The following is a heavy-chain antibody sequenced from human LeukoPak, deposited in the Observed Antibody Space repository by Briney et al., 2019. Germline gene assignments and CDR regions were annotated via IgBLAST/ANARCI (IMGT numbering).Heavy chain of an antibody. CDR1: GGSFSGYY. J-gene: IGHJ6*04. Sequence: PSETPSLTCAVYGGSFSGYYWSWIRQPPGKGLEWIGEINHSGSTNYNPSLKSRVTISVDTSKNQFSLKLSSVTAADTAVYYCARGRYYYGMDVWGKGTTVTVSS. CDR2: INHSGST. CDR3: ARGRYYYGMDV. V-gene: IGHV4-34*01.